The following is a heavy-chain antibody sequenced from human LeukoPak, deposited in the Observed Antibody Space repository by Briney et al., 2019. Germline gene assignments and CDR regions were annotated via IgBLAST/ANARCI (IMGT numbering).Heavy chain of an antibody. CDR3: ATARTWVFDY. D-gene: IGHD7-27*01. J-gene: IGHJ4*02. CDR1: GFTFSSYA. Sequence: TGGSLRLSCAASGFTFSSYAMSWVRQAPGKGLEWVSAITGSGGSTYYADSVKGRFTISRDNSKNTLYVQMNSLRAEDTAVYYFATARTWVFDYWGQGTLVTVSS. CDR2: ITGSGGST. V-gene: IGHV3-23*01.